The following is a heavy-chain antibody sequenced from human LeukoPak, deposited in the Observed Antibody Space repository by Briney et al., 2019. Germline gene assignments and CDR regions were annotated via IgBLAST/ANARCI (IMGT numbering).Heavy chain of an antibody. CDR1: GFTFSSYA. V-gene: IGHV3-23*01. CDR2: ISGSGGST. Sequence: PGGFLRLSCAASGFTFSSYAMSWVRQAPGKGLEWVSAISGSGGSTYYADSVKGRFTISRDNSKNTLYLQMNSLRVEDTAVYYCAKDPGYQVVYCFDYWGQGTLVTVSS. J-gene: IGHJ4*02. D-gene: IGHD2-2*01. CDR3: AKDPGYQVVYCFDY.